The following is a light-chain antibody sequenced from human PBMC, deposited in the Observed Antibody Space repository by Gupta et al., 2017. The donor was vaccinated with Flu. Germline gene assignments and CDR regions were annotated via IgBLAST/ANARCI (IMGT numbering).Light chain of an antibody. CDR1: QGLVYSDGNTY. CDR3: MRGAHGQLA. Sequence: DEVMTQSLLSLPVTLGQPASISCRSSQGLVYSDGNTYLHWFQQRPGQSPRRLIDQVSYRVSGVPDRFSGCGSGTDFTRKSSRVEAEDVGIYFCMRGAHGQLAFGPGTTVEIK. CDR2: QVS. J-gene: IGKJ1*01. V-gene: IGKV2-30*01.